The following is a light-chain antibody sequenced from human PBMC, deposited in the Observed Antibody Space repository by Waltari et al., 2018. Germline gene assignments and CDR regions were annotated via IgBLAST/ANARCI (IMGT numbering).Light chain of an antibody. CDR3: QQYGSSSWT. V-gene: IGKV3-20*01. Sequence: EIVLTQSPGTLSLAPGERATLSCRASQSVSSSYLAWYQQKPDQAPRLLIYGASSRATGIPDRFSGSGSGTDFTLTIIIMEPEDFAVYYCQQYGSSSWTFGQGTKVEIK. CDR1: QSVSSSY. CDR2: GAS. J-gene: IGKJ1*01.